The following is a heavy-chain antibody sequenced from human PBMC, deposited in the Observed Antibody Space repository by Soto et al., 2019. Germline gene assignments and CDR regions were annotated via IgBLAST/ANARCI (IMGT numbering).Heavy chain of an antibody. CDR2: ISYGGGTT. CDR3: ARESYSGSYPSAFDI. CDR1: EFTFSNYA. Sequence: PGGSLRLSCAASEFTFSNYAMSWVRQAPGKGLEWVSAISYGGGTTYYADSVKGRFTISRDTSKNTLSLQMNSLRVEDTAVYYCARESYSGSYPSAFDIWGQGTMVTVSS. V-gene: IGHV3-23*01. D-gene: IGHD1-26*01. J-gene: IGHJ3*02.